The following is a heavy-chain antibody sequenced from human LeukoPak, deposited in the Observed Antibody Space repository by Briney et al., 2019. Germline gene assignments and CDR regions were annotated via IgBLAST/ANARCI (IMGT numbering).Heavy chain of an antibody. J-gene: IGHJ6*02. CDR1: GGSFSGYY. CDR2: INHSGST. CDR3: ARGRPNDYGDYFYYYGMDV. V-gene: IGHV4-34*01. Sequence: SETLSLTCAVYGGSFSGYYWSWIRQPPGKGLEWIGEINHSGSTNYNPSLKSRVTISVDTSKNQFSLKLSSATAADTAVYYCARGRPNDYGDYFYYYGMDVWGQGTTVTVSS. D-gene: IGHD4-17*01.